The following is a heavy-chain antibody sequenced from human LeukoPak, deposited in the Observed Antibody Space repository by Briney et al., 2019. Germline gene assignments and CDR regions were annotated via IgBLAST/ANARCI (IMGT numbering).Heavy chain of an antibody. D-gene: IGHD3-3*01. CDR2: IYYSGGT. V-gene: IGHV4-39*01. Sequence: PSETLSLTCTVSGGSISSSSYYWGWIRQPPGKGLEWIGSIYYSGGTYYNPSLKSRVTISVDTSKNQFSLKLSSVTAADTAVYYCAMGYYDFWSGYYGYWGQGTLVTVSS. J-gene: IGHJ4*02. CDR1: GGSISSSSYY. CDR3: AMGYYDFWSGYYGY.